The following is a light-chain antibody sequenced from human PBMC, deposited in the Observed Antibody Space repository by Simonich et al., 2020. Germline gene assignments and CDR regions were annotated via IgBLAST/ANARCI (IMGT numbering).Light chain of an antibody. J-gene: IGKJ2*01. Sequence: DIVMTQSPDSLAVSLGERATINCKSSQSVLYSSNNKNYLAGYQQKPGQPPKLLIYWASTLESGVPDRFSGSGSGTDFTLTISSLQAEDVAVYYCQQYYSTPYTFGQGTKLEIK. CDR2: WAS. CDR1: QSVLYSSNNKNY. V-gene: IGKV4-1*01. CDR3: QQYYSTPYT.